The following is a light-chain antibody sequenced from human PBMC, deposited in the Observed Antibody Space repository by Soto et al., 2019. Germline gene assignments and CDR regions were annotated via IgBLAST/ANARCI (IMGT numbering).Light chain of an antibody. CDR3: SSYTSSSTSYV. CDR2: EVT. J-gene: IGLJ1*01. V-gene: IGLV2-14*03. CDR1: SSDVGAYHY. Sequence: QSALTQPASVSGSPGQSITISCTGTSSDVGAYHYVSWYQQHPGKAPKLMIYEVTERPSGVSNRFSGSKSGNMASLNISGLQAEDEAAYFCSSYTSSSTSYVFGTGTKVTVL.